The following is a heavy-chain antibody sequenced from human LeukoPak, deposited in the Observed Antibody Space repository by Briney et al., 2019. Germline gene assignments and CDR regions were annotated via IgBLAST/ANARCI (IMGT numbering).Heavy chain of an antibody. J-gene: IGHJ4*02. V-gene: IGHV4-39*07. CDR2: INHSGST. CDR3: ARGSYYYDSSGLGYYLDY. D-gene: IGHD3-22*01. CDR1: GGSISSSSYY. Sequence: SETLSLTCTVSGGSISSSSYYWRWIRQPPGKGLEWIGEINHSGSTNYNPSLKSRVTISVDTSKNQFSLKLSSVTAADTAVYYCARGSYYYDSSGLGYYLDYWGQGTLVTV.